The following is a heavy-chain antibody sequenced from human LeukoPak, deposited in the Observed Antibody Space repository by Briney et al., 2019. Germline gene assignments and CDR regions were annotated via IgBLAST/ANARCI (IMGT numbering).Heavy chain of an antibody. Sequence: TPSETLSLTCTVSDGSISSYYWSWIRQPPGKGLEWIGSIYYTGDAYYNPSLKSRVTISIDTSKNQLSLKLTSVTAADTAVYYCARTSDYDILTGTIDYWGQGTLVTVSS. D-gene: IGHD3-9*01. CDR3: ARTSDYDILTGTIDY. J-gene: IGHJ4*02. CDR1: DGSISSYY. V-gene: IGHV4-59*04. CDR2: IYYTGDA.